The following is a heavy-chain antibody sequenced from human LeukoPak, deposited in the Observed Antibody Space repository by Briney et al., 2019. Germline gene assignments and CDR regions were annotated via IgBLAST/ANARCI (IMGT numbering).Heavy chain of an antibody. CDR1: GGSISSSSYY. V-gene: IGHV4-61*02. Sequence: SETLSLTCTVSGGSISSSSYYWGWIRQPPGKGLEWIGRIYTSGSTNYNPSLKSRVTISVDTSKNQFSLKLSSVTAADTAVYYCARSPPPMTTVSYFDYWGQGTLVTVSS. CDR3: ARSPPPMTTVSYFDY. CDR2: IYTSGST. J-gene: IGHJ4*02. D-gene: IGHD4-11*01.